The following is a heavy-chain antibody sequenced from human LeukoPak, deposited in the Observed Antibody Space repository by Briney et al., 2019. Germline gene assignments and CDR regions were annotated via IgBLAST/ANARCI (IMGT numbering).Heavy chain of an antibody. CDR2: IRYDGSYE. CDR3: ARGEGSSWLYNWFDP. Sequence: GGSLRLSCAASGFTFSSYGMHWVRQAPGKGPEWVSFIRYDGSYEYYPDSVRGRFIISRDVSKNTVFLQTNSLRLEDTAVYYCARGEGSSWLYNWFDPWGQGTLVTVSS. J-gene: IGHJ5*02. V-gene: IGHV3-30*02. CDR1: GFTFSSYG. D-gene: IGHD6-13*01.